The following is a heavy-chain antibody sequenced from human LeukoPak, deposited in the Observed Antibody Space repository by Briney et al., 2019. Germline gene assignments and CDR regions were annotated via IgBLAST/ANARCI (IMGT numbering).Heavy chain of an antibody. V-gene: IGHV1-18*04. D-gene: IGHD1-26*01. CDR2: ISAYNGNT. CDR3: ARGYMGVTSYFDY. CDR1: GYTFTGSY. J-gene: IGHJ4*02. Sequence: ASVKVSCKASGYTFTGSYMHWVRQAPGQGLEWLAWISAYNGNTIYAQKVQGRVTVTTDTSTSTAYMEMRSLRSDDTAVYYCARGYMGVTSYFDYWGQGTRVTISS.